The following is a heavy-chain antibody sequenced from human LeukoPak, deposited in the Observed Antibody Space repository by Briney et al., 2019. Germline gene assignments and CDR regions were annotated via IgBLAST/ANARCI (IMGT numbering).Heavy chain of an antibody. CDR3: AKAPVTSCRGAFCYPFDS. D-gene: IGHD2-15*01. J-gene: IGHJ4*02. CDR1: GFTFRSYA. Sequence: GGSLRLSCAASGFTFRSYAMSWVRQAPGKGLEWVSVISGSGTNTDYADSVRGRFTISRDNSRNTMYLQMNSLRAEDAAVYYCAKAPVTSCRGAFCYPFDSWGQGTLVTVSS. CDR2: ISGSGTNT. V-gene: IGHV3-23*01.